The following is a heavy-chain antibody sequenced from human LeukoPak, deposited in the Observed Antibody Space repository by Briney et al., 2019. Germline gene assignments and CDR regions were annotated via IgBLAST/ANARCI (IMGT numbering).Heavy chain of an antibody. D-gene: IGHD3-16*01. CDR3: ASSSFWGSLLDY. Sequence: ASVKVSCKASGYTFTSYYMHWVRQAPGQGLERMGIINPSGGSTSYAQKFQGRVTMTRDTSTSTVYMELSSLRSEDTAVYYCASSSFWGSLLDYWGQGTLVTVSS. J-gene: IGHJ4*02. CDR2: INPSGGST. CDR1: GYTFTSYY. V-gene: IGHV1-46*01.